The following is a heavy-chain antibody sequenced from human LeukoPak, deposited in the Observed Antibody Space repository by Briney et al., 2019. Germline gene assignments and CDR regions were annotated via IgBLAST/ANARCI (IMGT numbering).Heavy chain of an antibody. CDR3: ARGPPYIVVVTAIGFFDY. CDR2: INHSGST. V-gene: IGHV4-4*02. CDR1: GFTLSSSV. Sequence: GSLRLSCTASGFTLSSSVMSWVRQAPGKGLEWIGEINHSGSTNYNPSLKSRVTISVDTSKNQFSLKLSSVTAADTAVYYCARGPPYIVVVTAIGFFDYWGQGTLVTVSS. D-gene: IGHD2-21*02. J-gene: IGHJ4*02.